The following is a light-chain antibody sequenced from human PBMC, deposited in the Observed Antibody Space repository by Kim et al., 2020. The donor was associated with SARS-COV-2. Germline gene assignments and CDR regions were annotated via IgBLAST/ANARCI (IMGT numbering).Light chain of an antibody. CDR2: KAS. J-gene: IGKJ4*01. Sequence: DIQMTQSPSTLSASVGDRVTITCRASQSISSWLAWYQQKPGKAPKLLIYKASSLESGVPSRFSGSGSGTEFTFTISSLQPDDFATYYCKQYNSYPLTFGGGTKVDIK. V-gene: IGKV1-5*03. CDR1: QSISSW. CDR3: KQYNSYPLT.